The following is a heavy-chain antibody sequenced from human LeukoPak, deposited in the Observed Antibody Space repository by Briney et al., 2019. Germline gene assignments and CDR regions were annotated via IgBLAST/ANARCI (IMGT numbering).Heavy chain of an antibody. CDR2: IYSGGNT. CDR1: GFTFSSYW. CDR3: ARPPGLAGHYSYNYGVDV. D-gene: IGHD6-19*01. V-gene: IGHV3-66*04. Sequence: GGCLRLSCAASGFTFSSYWMHWGRQVPGKGLVWVSIIYSGGNTYYADSVRGRFIISRDNSENTVYLQMNSLRAEDTAVYFCARPPGLAGHYSYNYGVDVGGQESSATVSS. J-gene: IGHJ6*02.